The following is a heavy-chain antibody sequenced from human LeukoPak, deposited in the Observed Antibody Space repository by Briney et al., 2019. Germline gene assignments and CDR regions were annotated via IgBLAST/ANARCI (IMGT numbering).Heavy chain of an antibody. CDR2: ISAYNGNT. CDR3: ARERPHAPTLTQLSLLFDY. CDR1: GYTFTSYG. D-gene: IGHD5-18*01. V-gene: IGHV1-18*01. Sequence: AAVKVSCTASGYTFTSYGISWVREAPGQGLEWRGWISAYNGNTHYAQKLQGRVTMTTDTSTSTAYMELRSLRSDDTAVYYCARERPHAPTLTQLSLLFDYWGQGTLVTVSS. J-gene: IGHJ4*02.